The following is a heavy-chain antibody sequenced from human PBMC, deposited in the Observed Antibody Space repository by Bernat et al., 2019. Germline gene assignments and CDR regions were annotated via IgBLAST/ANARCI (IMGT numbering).Heavy chain of an antibody. CDR2: ISFDGNNK. CDR3: ARGPPQYCSGDGCYLGLDY. Sequence: VQLLESGGGVVQPGRSLRLSCAASGFTFSSYAMHWVRQAPGKGLEWVAVISFDGNNKYYADSGKGRLTISRDNSKSTLFLQMNSLRAEDTAVYYCARGPPQYCSGDGCYLGLDYWGQGTLVTVSS. V-gene: IGHV3-30-3*01. CDR1: GFTFSSYA. D-gene: IGHD2-15*01. J-gene: IGHJ4*02.